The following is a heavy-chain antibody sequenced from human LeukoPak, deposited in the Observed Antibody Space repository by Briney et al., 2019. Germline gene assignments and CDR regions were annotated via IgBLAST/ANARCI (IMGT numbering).Heavy chain of an antibody. J-gene: IGHJ5*02. CDR1: GLIFSSYT. V-gene: IGHV3-48*01. CDR2: ISSSSNTI. D-gene: IGHD6-13*01. CDR3: AREWGAAAGFNWFDP. Sequence: PGGSLRLSCAASGLIFSSYTMKWVRQAPGKGLEWVSDISSSSNTIYYADSVKGRFTISRDNAKNSLYLQMNSLRAEDTAVYYCAREWGAAAGFNWFDPWGQGTLVTVSS.